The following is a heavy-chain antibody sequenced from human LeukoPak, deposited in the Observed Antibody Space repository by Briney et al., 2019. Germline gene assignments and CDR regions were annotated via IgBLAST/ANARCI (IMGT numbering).Heavy chain of an antibody. CDR3: AREDATALDY. CDR2: ISSSGTYI. Sequence: PGGSLRLSCAASGFTFSSYSMNWVRQAPGKGLEWVSSISSSGTYIYYADSVKGRFSISRDNAKNSLYLQMNGLRAEDTAVYYCAREDATALDYWGQGTLVTVSS. V-gene: IGHV3-21*01. CDR1: GFTFSSYS. D-gene: IGHD4-17*01. J-gene: IGHJ4*02.